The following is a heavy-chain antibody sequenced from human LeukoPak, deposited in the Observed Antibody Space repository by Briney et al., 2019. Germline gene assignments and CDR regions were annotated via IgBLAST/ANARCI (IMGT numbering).Heavy chain of an antibody. CDR3: TGGSIAYYYMDV. CDR1: GGSISSSNYY. J-gene: IGHJ6*03. D-gene: IGHD3-16*01. V-gene: IGHV4-39*07. Sequence: KASETLSLTCTVSGGSISSSNYYWGWIRQPPGKGLEWIGSIYYSGSTYYNPSLKSRVTISVDTSKNQFSLKLSSVTAADTAVYYCTGGSIAYYYMDVWGKGTTVTISS. CDR2: IYYSGST.